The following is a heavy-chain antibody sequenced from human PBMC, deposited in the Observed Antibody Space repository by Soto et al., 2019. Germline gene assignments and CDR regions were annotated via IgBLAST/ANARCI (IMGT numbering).Heavy chain of an antibody. CDR3: SRGATGSFYYMGV. Sequence: EVQLVESGGGLVQPGGSLRLSCAASGFTFSSYDMHWVRQATGKGLEWVSSTGAAGDTSYPGSVKGRFTISRENAKNSLDLQMKSLRAGDTAVYYCSRGATGSFYYMGVWGKGTTVTVSS. CDR2: TGAAGDT. J-gene: IGHJ6*03. CDR1: GFTFSSYD. V-gene: IGHV3-13*01. D-gene: IGHD1-1*01.